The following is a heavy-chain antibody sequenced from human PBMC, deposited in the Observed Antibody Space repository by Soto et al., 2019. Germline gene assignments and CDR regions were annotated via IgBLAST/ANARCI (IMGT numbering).Heavy chain of an antibody. CDR2: INPDSAAT. D-gene: IGHD2-8*02. J-gene: IGHJ4*02. CDR3: ARGDYGTGGYPFPYFDY. Sequence: ASVKVSCKASGYSFSGYYIHWVRQAPGQGLEWMGWINPDSAATNYAQNFQGRVTLTSDTSISTASMHLTSLTSDDTAVYYCARGDYGTGGYPFPYFDYWGQGTLVTVSS. CDR1: GYSFSGYY. V-gene: IGHV1-2*02.